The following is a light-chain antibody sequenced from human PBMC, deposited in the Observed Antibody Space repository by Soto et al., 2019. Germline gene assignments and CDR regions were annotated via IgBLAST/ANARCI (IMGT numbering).Light chain of an antibody. Sequence: EIVLTQSPATLSLSPGERATLSCRASHSVSASLGWYQQRPGQAPRLLIYDTFNRATGIPGRFSGSGSGTDLTLTISSLEPEDFAVYYCQQRSNLPYTFGQGTKLEIK. J-gene: IGKJ2*01. CDR3: QQRSNLPYT. CDR1: HSVSAS. V-gene: IGKV3-11*01. CDR2: DTF.